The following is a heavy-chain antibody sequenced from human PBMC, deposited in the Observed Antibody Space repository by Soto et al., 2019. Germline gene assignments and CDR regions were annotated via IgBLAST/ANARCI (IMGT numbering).Heavy chain of an antibody. CDR2: ISYDDGTNK. CDR1: GFTFSSFT. Sequence: QVQLVESGGGVVQPGRSLRLSCAASGFTFSSFTMHWVRQAPGKGLECVGFISYDDGTNKYYAESVKGRFTFSRDNPKNTLYLQMNSLRAEDTAVYYCARSIAVAGTPEFDYWGQGTLVTVSS. V-gene: IGHV3-30-3*01. CDR3: ARSIAVAGTPEFDY. D-gene: IGHD6-19*01. J-gene: IGHJ4*02.